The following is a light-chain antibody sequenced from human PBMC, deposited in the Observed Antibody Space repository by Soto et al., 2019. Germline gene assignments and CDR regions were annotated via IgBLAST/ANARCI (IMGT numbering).Light chain of an antibody. Sequence: QSALTQPPSASGSPGQSVTISCTGTKSDIGVYDFVSWYQHHPGKAPRLIIYEVVQRPSGVPDRFSGSKSGNTASLTISGLQAEDEADYYCCSYAGSSTYVFGTGTKLTVL. CDR1: KSDIGVYDF. CDR3: CSYAGSSTYV. J-gene: IGLJ1*01. CDR2: EVV. V-gene: IGLV2-8*01.